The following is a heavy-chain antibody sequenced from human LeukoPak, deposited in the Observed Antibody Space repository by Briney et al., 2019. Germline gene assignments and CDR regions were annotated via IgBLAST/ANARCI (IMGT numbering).Heavy chain of an antibody. CDR1: GYSFTNYW. J-gene: IGHJ4*02. CDR3: ARAVYSGYDMYYFDY. D-gene: IGHD5-12*01. V-gene: IGHV5-51*01. CDR2: IYPGDSDT. Sequence: KDGESLRISCRDSGYSFTNYWIGWVRQMPGKGLEWMGIIYPGDSDTRYSPSFQGQVTISVDKSTSTAYLQWSSLKASDTAMYYCARAVYSGYDMYYFDYWGQGTLVTVSS.